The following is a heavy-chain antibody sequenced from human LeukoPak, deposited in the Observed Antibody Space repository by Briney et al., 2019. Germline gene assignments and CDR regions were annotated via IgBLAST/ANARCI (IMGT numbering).Heavy chain of an antibody. CDR2: ISGSGGST. J-gene: IGHJ4*02. CDR1: GFTFSSYA. V-gene: IGHV3-23*01. Sequence: PGGSLRLSCAASGFTFSSYAMSWVRQAPGKGLEWVSAISGSGGSTYYADSVKGRFTISRDNSKNTLYLQMNSLRAEDTAVYYCAKMSRGTRLRYCSSTSCYSLPFDYWGQGTLVTVSS. D-gene: IGHD2-2*02. CDR3: AKMSRGTRLRYCSSTSCYSLPFDY.